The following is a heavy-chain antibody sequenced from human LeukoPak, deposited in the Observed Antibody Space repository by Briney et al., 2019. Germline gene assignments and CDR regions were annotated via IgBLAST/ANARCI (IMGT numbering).Heavy chain of an antibody. D-gene: IGHD1-26*01. J-gene: IGHJ4*02. V-gene: IGHV3-48*01. CDR3: ARDLGVVGATTFDY. Sequence: PGGSLRLSCAASGFTFSSYSMNWVRQAPGKGLEWVSYISSSSSTIYYADSVKGRFTISRDNAKNSLYLQMNSLRAEDTAVYYCARDLGVVGATTFDYWAQGPLVTVSS. CDR2: ISSSSSTI. CDR1: GFTFSSYS.